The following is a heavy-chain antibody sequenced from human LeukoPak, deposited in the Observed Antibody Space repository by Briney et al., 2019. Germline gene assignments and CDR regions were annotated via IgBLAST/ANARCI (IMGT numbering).Heavy chain of an antibody. D-gene: IGHD4-17*01. CDR2: IDPSYTYI. CDR1: GFTFTSYS. CDR3: TRGSFGDYEY. Sequence: GGSLRLSCSASGFTFTSYSMNCVRQAPGKGLEWVSSIDPSYTYIYYADSVKGRFTISRDNAQNSLYLQVNSLRPEDTAVYYCTRGSFGDYEYWGQGTLVTVSS. V-gene: IGHV3-21*01. J-gene: IGHJ4*02.